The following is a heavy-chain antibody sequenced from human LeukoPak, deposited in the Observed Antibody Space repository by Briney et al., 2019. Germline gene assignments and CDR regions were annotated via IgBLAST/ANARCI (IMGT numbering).Heavy chain of an antibody. CDR3: ARGGIFNPYEL. CDR1: GFTLTGHS. Sequence: NTGGSLRLSCEASGFTLTGHSMNWVRQAPGKGLEWVASMDTNSIYIYRADSVMGRFSISRDNAKNSLYLQMSSLRVEDTAVYYCARGGIFNPYELWGQGTLVTVSS. V-gene: IGHV3-21*01. CDR2: MDTNSIYI. D-gene: IGHD3-22*01. J-gene: IGHJ4*02.